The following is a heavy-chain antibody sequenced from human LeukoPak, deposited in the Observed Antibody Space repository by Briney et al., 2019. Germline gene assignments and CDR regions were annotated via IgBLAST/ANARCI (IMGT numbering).Heavy chain of an antibody. V-gene: IGHV3-53*01. CDR3: ARTRQYSSSWYCWFDP. CDR1: GFSVSNDY. J-gene: IGHJ5*02. D-gene: IGHD6-13*01. CDR2: LYSGGTT. Sequence: SGGSLRLSCAASGFSVSNDYMSWVRQAPGKGLEWVSALYSGGTTYYADSVKGRFTISSDNSKNTLFLQMNSLRADDTAVYYCARTRQYSSSWYCWFDPWGQGTLVTVSS.